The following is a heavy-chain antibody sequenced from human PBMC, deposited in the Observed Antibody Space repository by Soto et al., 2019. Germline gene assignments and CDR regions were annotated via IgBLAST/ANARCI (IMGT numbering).Heavy chain of an antibody. Sequence: SETLSLTCTVSGGSISSYYWSWIRQPPGKGLEWIGYVYYSGSTNYNPSLKSRVTISVDTSKNQFSLKLSSVTAADTAVYYCARASQQLVIYKLAVAGPHFDYWGQGTLVTVSP. J-gene: IGHJ4*02. V-gene: IGHV4-59*01. CDR3: ARASQQLVIYKLAVAGPHFDY. D-gene: IGHD6-6*01. CDR1: GGSISSYY. CDR2: VYYSGST.